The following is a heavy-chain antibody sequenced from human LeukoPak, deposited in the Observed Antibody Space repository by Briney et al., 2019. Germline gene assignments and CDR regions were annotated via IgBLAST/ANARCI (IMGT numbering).Heavy chain of an antibody. CDR2: IYSGGST. Sequence: GGSLRLSCAASGFTVSSNYMSWVRQAPGKGLEWVSVIYSGGSTYYADSVKGRFTISRDNSKNTLYLQMNSLRAEDTAVYYCAREKIVYNSALDGMDVWGQGTTVTVSS. CDR1: GFTVSSNY. V-gene: IGHV3-66*01. D-gene: IGHD6-19*01. CDR3: AREKIVYNSALDGMDV. J-gene: IGHJ6*02.